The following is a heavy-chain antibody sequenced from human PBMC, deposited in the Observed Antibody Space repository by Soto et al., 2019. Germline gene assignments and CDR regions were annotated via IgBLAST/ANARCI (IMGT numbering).Heavy chain of an antibody. Sequence: QITLKESGPTLVKPTQTLTLTSTFSGFSLSTSGVGVGWIRQPPGKALEWLAFIYWDDDKRYSPSLKSRLTITKDTSKNQVVLTMTNMDPVDTATYYCTHRRNYMAAAGTIFDYWGQGTLVTVSS. V-gene: IGHV2-5*02. CDR1: GFSLSTSGVG. CDR3: THRRNYMAAAGTIFDY. D-gene: IGHD6-13*01. J-gene: IGHJ4*02. CDR2: IYWDDDK.